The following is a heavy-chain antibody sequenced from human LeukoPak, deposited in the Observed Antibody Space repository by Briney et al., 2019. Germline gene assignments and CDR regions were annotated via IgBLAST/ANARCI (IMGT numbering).Heavy chain of an antibody. J-gene: IGHJ4*02. V-gene: IGHV1-18*01. CDR3: ARTQPKYYYDSSGPDY. CDR1: GYTFTSYG. CDR2: ISAYNGNT. Sequence: ASVKVSCKASGYTFTSYGISWERQAPGQGLEWMGWISAYNGNTNYAQKLQGRVTMTTDTSTSTAYMELRSLRSDDTAVYYCARTQPKYYYDSSGPDYWGQGTLVTVSS. D-gene: IGHD3-22*01.